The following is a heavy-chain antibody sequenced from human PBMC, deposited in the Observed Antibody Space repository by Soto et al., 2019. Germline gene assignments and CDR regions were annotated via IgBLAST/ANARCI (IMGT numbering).Heavy chain of an antibody. Sequence: PGGSLRLSCAASGFTFSSYAMSWVRQAPGKGLEWVSAISGSGGSTYYADSVKGRITISRDNSKNTLYLQMNSLRAEDTAVYYCVRAGLVLLWCGSFDPWGQGTLVTVSS. CDR3: VRAGLVLLWCGSFDP. V-gene: IGHV3-23*01. CDR2: ISGSGGST. D-gene: IGHD3-10*01. J-gene: IGHJ5*02. CDR1: GFTFSSYA.